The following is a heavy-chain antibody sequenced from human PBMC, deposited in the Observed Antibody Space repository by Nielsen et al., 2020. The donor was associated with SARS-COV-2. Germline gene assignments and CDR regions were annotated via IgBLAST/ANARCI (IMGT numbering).Heavy chain of an antibody. CDR1: RFIFSNYR. D-gene: IGHD3-22*01. CDR2: INPDDSKT. J-gene: IGHJ4*02. CDR3: ARLWDDGYYFDTGPYDY. Sequence: GESLKISCAASRFIFSNYRMHWVRQAPGQGLVWVSHINPDDSKTTYADSVKGRFTISRDNAKNTLYLQMNSLRAEDTAVYYCARLWDDGYYFDTGPYDYWGQGTLVTVSS. V-gene: IGHV3-74*03.